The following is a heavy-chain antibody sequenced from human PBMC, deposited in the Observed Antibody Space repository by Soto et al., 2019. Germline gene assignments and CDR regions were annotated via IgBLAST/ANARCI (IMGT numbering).Heavy chain of an antibody. CDR2: INAGNGNT. CDR1: GYILTTYA. V-gene: IGHV1-3*01. J-gene: IGHJ4*02. D-gene: IGHD3-16*02. Sequence: VQLVQSGAEVKKPGASVKVSCKDSGYILTTYAMHWVRQGPGQRLEWMGWINAGNGNTKYSQKFQGRVTITRDTSASTAYMELSSLRSEDTAVYYCARGLSGPSDYWGQGTLVTVSS. CDR3: ARGLSGPSDY.